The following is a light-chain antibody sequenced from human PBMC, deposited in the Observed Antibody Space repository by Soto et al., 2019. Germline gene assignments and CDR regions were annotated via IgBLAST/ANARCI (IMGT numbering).Light chain of an antibody. Sequence: QSVLTQPASVSGSPGQSITISCTGTSSDIGADKYVSWYEEHPGKAPKLLIYEVTNRPSGVSDRFSGSMSGNTASMTISGLQAEYEANYYCNSYTALSNRVFGTGTKVTVL. CDR1: SSDIGADKY. J-gene: IGLJ1*01. CDR2: EVT. V-gene: IGLV2-14*01. CDR3: NSYTALSNRV.